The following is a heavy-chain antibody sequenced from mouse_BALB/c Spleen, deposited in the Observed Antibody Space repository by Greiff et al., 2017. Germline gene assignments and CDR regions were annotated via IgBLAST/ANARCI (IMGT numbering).Heavy chain of an antibody. CDR2: ISSGGSYT. CDR3: ARGYYGSSPPWFAY. CDR1: GFTFSSYA. D-gene: IGHD1-1*01. J-gene: IGHJ3*01. Sequence: EVMLVESGGGLVKPGGSLKLSCAASGFTFSSYAMSWVRQSPEKRLEWVAEISSGGSYTYYPDTVTGRFTISRDNAKNTLYLEMSSLRSEDTAMYYCARGYYGSSPPWFAYWGQGTLVTVSA. V-gene: IGHV5-9-4*01.